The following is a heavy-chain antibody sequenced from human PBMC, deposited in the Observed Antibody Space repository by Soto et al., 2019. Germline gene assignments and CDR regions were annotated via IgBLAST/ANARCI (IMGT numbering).Heavy chain of an antibody. J-gene: IGHJ6*02. V-gene: IGHV4-30-2*01. CDR3: ARGPYRYAMDV. CDR2: IYHSGST. CDR1: GGSISTGGYS. Sequence: SETLSLTCDVSGGSISTGGYSWNWIRQPPGKGLEWVGYIYHSGSTYDNPSLKSRVTMSVNRSKNQFSLNLTSVTAADTAVYFCARGPYRYAMDVCGQGTTVTVSS.